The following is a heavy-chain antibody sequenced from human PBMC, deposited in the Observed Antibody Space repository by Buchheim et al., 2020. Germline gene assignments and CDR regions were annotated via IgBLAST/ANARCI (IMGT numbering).Heavy chain of an antibody. Sequence: EVQLVESGGGLIQPGGSLRLSCAASGLNVSSFFMSWVRQAPGKGLEWVSVSYSGGGKYYADSVKGRFTISRDNSKNTVFLQMNSLRADDTAVYYCANGPWLDPGYFLHWGQGTL. CDR1: GLNVSSFF. CDR2: SYSGGGK. CDR3: ANGPWLDPGYFLH. J-gene: IGHJ1*01. D-gene: IGHD6-19*01. V-gene: IGHV3-53*02.